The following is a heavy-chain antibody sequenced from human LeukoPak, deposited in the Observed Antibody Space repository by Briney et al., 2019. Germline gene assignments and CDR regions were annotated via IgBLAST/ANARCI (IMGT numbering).Heavy chain of an antibody. V-gene: IGHV3-74*01. CDR2: INSDGSTT. CDR3: ARERSSYGSGAWDV. Sequence: PGGSLRLSCAASGFTFSSYSTNWVRQAPGKGVVWVSRINSDGSTTSYADSVKGRFTISRDNAKNSLYLQMNSLRAEDTAVYYCARERSSYGSGAWDVWGKGTTVTISS. J-gene: IGHJ6*04. D-gene: IGHD3-10*01. CDR1: GFTFSSYS.